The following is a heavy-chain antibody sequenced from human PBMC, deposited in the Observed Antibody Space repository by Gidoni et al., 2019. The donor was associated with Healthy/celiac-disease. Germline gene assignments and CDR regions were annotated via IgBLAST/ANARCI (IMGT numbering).Heavy chain of an antibody. J-gene: IGHJ4*02. V-gene: IGHV3-33*01. Sequence: QVQLVESGGGVVQPGRSLRLSCAASGFTFSSYGMHWVRQAPGKGLEWVAVIWYDGSMKYYADSVKGRFTISRDNSKNTLYLQMNSLRAEDTAVYYCARDPGGYSSGWYYVWGQGTLVTVSS. CDR1: GFTFSSYG. CDR3: ARDPGGYSSGWYYV. D-gene: IGHD6-19*01. CDR2: IWYDGSMK.